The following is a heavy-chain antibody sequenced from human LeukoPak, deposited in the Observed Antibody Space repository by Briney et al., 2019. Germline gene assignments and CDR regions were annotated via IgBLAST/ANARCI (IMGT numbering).Heavy chain of an antibody. V-gene: IGHV4-39*07. CDR1: GGSISSSSYY. Sequence: SETLSLTCTVSGGSISSSSYYWGWIRQPPGKGLEWIGSIYYSGSTYYNPSLKSRVTISVDTSKNQSSLKLSSVTAADTAVYYCTRDLWSSSSPDDYWGQGTLVTVSS. J-gene: IGHJ4*02. D-gene: IGHD6-13*01. CDR2: IYYSGST. CDR3: TRDLWSSSSPDDY.